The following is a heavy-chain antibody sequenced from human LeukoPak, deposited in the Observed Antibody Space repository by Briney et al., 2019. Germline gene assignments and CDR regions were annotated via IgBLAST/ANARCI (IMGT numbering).Heavy chain of an antibody. CDR2: ISAYNGNT. Sequence: ASVKVSCKASGYTFTSFGISWVRQAPGQGLEWMGWISAYNGNTNYAQKVQGRVTMTTDTSTSTAYMELRSLRSDDTAVYYCARGGGYGSGSYYWVDYWGQGTLVTVAS. D-gene: IGHD3-10*01. J-gene: IGHJ4*02. V-gene: IGHV1-18*01. CDR3: ARGGGYGSGSYYWVDY. CDR1: GYTFTSFG.